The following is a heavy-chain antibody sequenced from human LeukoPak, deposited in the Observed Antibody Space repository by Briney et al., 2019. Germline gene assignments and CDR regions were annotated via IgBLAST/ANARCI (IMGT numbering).Heavy chain of an antibody. Sequence: GGSLRLPCVASGFTLSNYPMHWVRQAPGKGLEWVAFISYDGSNQYYADSVKGRFTISRDGPQNTLYLQMISLRTEDTAVYYCARDQGAYDRRAFDIWGQGTMVTVSS. V-gene: IGHV3-30-3*01. D-gene: IGHD3-9*01. CDR3: ARDQGAYDRRAFDI. CDR2: ISYDGSNQ. J-gene: IGHJ3*02. CDR1: GFTLSNYP.